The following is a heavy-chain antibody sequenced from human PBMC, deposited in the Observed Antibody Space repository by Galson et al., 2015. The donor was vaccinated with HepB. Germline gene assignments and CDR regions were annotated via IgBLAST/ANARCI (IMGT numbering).Heavy chain of an antibody. CDR1: GFTFSDYG. D-gene: IGHD4-11*01. CDR2: TSYDGRNK. V-gene: IGHV3-30*03. J-gene: IGHJ5*02. CDR3: ARGLWSLDYSNNWFDP. Sequence: SLRLSCAASGFTFSDYGMHWVRQAPGKGLEWVALTSYDGRNKYYADSVKGRFTISRDNSKNTLYLQMNSLRAEDTAVYYCARGLWSLDYSNNWFDPWGQGTLVTVSS.